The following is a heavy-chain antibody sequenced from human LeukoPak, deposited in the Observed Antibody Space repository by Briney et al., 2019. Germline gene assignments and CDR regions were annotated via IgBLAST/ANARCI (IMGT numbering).Heavy chain of an antibody. CDR3: ARELYSGYDVPGH. Sequence: ASVKVSCKASGYTFTSYAMQWVCQAPGQRLEWMGWINAGNGNTKYSQKFQDRVTITRDTSASTAYMELSSLRSDDTAVYYCARELYSGYDVPGHWGLGTLVTVSS. J-gene: IGHJ4*02. V-gene: IGHV1-3*01. CDR1: GYTFTSYA. CDR2: INAGNGNT. D-gene: IGHD5-12*01.